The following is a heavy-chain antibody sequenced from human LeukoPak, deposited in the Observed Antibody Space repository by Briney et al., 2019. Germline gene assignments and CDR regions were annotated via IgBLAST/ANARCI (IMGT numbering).Heavy chain of an antibody. V-gene: IGHV4-59*01. CDR3: ARVAYCGGDCYEDAFDI. D-gene: IGHD2-21*02. Sequence: SETLSLTCTVSGGSISSYYWSWIRQPPGKGLEWIGYIYYSGSTNYNPSLKSRVTISVDTSKNQFSLKLSSVTAADTAVYYCARVAYCGGDCYEDAFDIWGQGTLVTVSS. CDR2: IYYSGST. J-gene: IGHJ4*02. CDR1: GGSISSYY.